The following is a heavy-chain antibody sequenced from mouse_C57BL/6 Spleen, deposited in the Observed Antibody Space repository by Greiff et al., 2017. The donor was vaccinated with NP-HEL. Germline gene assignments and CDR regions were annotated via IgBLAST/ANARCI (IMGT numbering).Heavy chain of an antibody. D-gene: IGHD1-1*01. Sequence: VQLQQPGAELVKPGASVKLSCKASGYTFTSYWMHWVKQRPGQGLEWIGMIHPNSGSTNYNEKFKSKATLTVDKSSSTAYMQLSSLTSEDSAVYYCAREGIYYGSSVFAYWGQGTLVTVSA. CDR3: AREGIYYGSSVFAY. J-gene: IGHJ3*01. V-gene: IGHV1-64*01. CDR1: GYTFTSYW. CDR2: IHPNSGST.